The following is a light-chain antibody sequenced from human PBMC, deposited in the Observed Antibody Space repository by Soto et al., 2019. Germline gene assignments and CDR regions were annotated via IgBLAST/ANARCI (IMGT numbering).Light chain of an antibody. CDR1: SSDVGGYNY. CDR3: SSYSRSNAYVV. CDR2: EVT. V-gene: IGLV2-8*01. J-gene: IGLJ2*01. Sequence: QSALTQPPSASGSPGQSVTISCTGTSSDVGGYNYVSWYQQHPGKAPKLMIFEVTKRPSGVPGRFSGSKSGNTASLTVSGRQADDEAAYYCSSYSRSNAYVVFGGGTKLTVL.